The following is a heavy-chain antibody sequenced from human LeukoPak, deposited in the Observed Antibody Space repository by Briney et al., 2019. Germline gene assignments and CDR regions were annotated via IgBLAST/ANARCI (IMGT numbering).Heavy chain of an antibody. D-gene: IGHD1-1*01. CDR1: GDSISSYY. Sequence: SETLSLTCTVSGDSISSYYWSWIRQPPGKGLVWIGYIHYSGSTNYNPSLKSRVTVSVDTSNNQFSLKLSSVTAADTAVYYCARIPGTRYYYYYYMDVWGKGTTVTVSS. J-gene: IGHJ6*03. CDR3: ARIPGTRYYYYYYMDV. CDR2: IHYSGST. V-gene: IGHV4-59*01.